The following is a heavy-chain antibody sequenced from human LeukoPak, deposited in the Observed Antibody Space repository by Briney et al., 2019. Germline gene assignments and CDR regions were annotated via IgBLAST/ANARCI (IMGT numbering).Heavy chain of an antibody. CDR2: INPNSGGT. Sequence: GASVKVSCKASGYTFTGYYMHWVRQAPAQGLEWIGWINPNSGGTNYAQKFQGRVTMTRDTSISTAYMELSRLRSDDTAVYYCARPLGYSYGLTLDYWGQGTLVTVSS. CDR1: GYTFTGYY. J-gene: IGHJ4*02. CDR3: ARPLGYSYGLTLDY. D-gene: IGHD5-18*01. V-gene: IGHV1-2*02.